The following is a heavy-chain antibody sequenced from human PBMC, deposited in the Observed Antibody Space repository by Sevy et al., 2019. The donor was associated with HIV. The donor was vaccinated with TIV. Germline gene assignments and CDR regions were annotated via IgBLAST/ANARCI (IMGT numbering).Heavy chain of an antibody. J-gene: IGHJ4*02. D-gene: IGHD4-17*01. CDR2: IKQDGSEK. CDR3: ARNAYGGYADY. V-gene: IGHV3-7*01. Sequence: GGSLRLSCAASGFTFSTHWMTWVRQAPGRGLEWVANIKQDGSEKYYVDSVKGRFTISSDNSKNSPYLQMNSLRAEDTAMYYCARNAYGGYADYWGQGTLVTVSS. CDR1: GFTFSTHW.